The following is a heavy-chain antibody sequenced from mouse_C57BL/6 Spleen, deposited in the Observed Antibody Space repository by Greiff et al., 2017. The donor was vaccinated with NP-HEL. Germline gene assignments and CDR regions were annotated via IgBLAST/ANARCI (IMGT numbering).Heavy chain of an antibody. Sequence: QVQLQQPGAELVMPGASVKLSCKASGYTFTSYWMHWVKQRPGQGLEWIGEIDPSDSYTNYNQKFKGKSTLTVDKSSSTAYMQLSSLTSEDSAVYYCARCCDFAMDYWGQGTSVTVSS. CDR3: ARCCDFAMDY. V-gene: IGHV1-69*01. CDR2: IDPSDSYT. J-gene: IGHJ4*01. D-gene: IGHD2-4*01. CDR1: GYTFTSYW.